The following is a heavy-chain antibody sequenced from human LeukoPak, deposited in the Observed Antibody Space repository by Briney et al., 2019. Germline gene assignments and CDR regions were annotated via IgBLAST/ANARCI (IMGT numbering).Heavy chain of an antibody. CDR3: ARDIHSGSYPDPGY. Sequence: ASVKASCKASGYTFTGYFIHWVRQAPGQGLEWMGWINPNSGGTNYAQKFQGRVTMTRDTSISTAYMELSRLRSDDTAVYYCARDIHSGSYPDPGYWGQGTLVTVS. J-gene: IGHJ4*02. CDR1: GYTFTGYF. V-gene: IGHV1-2*02. D-gene: IGHD1-26*01. CDR2: INPNSGGT.